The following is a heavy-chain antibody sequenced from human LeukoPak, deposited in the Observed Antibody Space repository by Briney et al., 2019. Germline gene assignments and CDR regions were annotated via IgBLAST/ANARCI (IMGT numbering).Heavy chain of an antibody. V-gene: IGHV3-7*01. CDR1: GFRFRNYW. D-gene: IGHD1-26*01. J-gene: IGHJ1*01. CDR3: VRELVVGPAEYFQS. CDR2: INEDGNEK. Sequence: GGSLRLPCVASGFRFRNYWMAWIRHAPGRGLEWVANINEDGNEKYYLDSVRGRFIISRDNAGNSLFLQMNSLRGEDPGVYYCVRELVVGPAEYFQSWGQGTLVAVSS.